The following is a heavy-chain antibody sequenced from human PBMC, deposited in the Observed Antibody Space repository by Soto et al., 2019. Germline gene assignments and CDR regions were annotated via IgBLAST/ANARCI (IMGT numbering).Heavy chain of an antibody. Sequence: ASVKVSCKASGYTFTGYYMHWVRQAPGQGLEWMGWINPNSGGTNYAQKFQGWVTMTRDTSISTAYMELSRLRSDDPAVYYCARGKEIQLWFCDNWGQGTLVTVSS. CDR2: INPNSGGT. V-gene: IGHV1-2*04. D-gene: IGHD5-18*01. CDR3: ARGKEIQLWFCDN. CDR1: GYTFTGYY. J-gene: IGHJ4*02.